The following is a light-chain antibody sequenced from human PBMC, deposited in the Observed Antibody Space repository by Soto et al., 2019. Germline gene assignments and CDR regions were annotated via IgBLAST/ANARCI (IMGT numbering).Light chain of an antibody. J-gene: IGKJ1*01. CDR3: QQYNSYSWT. CDR2: DAS. CDR1: QSISSW. Sequence: DIQMTQSPSTLSASVVDRVTMTCRASQSISSWLAWDQQKPGKAPKLLIYDASSLESGVPSRFSGSGSGTEFTLTISSLQPDDFATYYCQQYNSYSWTFGQGTKVDIK. V-gene: IGKV1-5*01.